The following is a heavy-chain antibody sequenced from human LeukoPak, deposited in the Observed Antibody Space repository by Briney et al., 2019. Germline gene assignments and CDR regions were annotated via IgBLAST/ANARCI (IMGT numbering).Heavy chain of an antibody. CDR2: IHPRRGDT. J-gene: IGHJ4*02. D-gene: IGHD3-10*01. V-gene: IGHV1-2*02. CDR3: ARDGDYGTGSYYRGCIDS. Sequence: ASVKVSCKASGYSFTAFYIHWVRQAPGQGLEGMGWIHPRRGDTNYAQKFQGRVTMTRDTSLNTAYLDLSSLRSDDTAVYYCARDGDYGTGSYYRGCIDSWGQGTPVTVSP. CDR1: GYSFTAFY.